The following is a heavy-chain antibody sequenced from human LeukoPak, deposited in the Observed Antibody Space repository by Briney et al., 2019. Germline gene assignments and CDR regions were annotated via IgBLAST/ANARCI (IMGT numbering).Heavy chain of an antibody. Sequence: ASVKVSCKASGYTFTGYYMHWGPQAPGQGLEWMGCINPNSGGTNYTQKSQGRVTMTRDTFISTAYMEQSRLRSDDTAVYYCARDATIAADQFDYWGQGTLVTVSS. V-gene: IGHV1-2*02. J-gene: IGHJ4*02. CDR3: ARDATIAADQFDY. D-gene: IGHD6-13*01. CDR1: GYTFTGYY. CDR2: INPNSGGT.